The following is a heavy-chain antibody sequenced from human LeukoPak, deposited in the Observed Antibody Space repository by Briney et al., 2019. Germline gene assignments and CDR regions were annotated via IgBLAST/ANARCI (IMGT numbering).Heavy chain of an antibody. J-gene: IGHJ4*02. D-gene: IGHD2-15*01. CDR1: GCSISSSSYY. CDR2: IYYSGST. CDR3: ARLLRGNSGGKY. V-gene: IGHV4-39*01. Sequence: SETLSLTCTVSGCSISSSSYYWGWIREPPGKGLEWIGSIYYSGSTYYNPSLKSRVTISVDTSKNQFSLKLSSVTAADTAVYYCARLLRGNSGGKYWGQGTLVTVSS.